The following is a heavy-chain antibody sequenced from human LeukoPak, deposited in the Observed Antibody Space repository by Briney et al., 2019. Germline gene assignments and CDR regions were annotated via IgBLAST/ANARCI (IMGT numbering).Heavy chain of an antibody. Sequence: GAAVKVSCKVPEYTLTELHMYWVRQTPGKGLEWMGGFGPDDSETIYAQNFQGRVTMTEDTSTDTAYMELSSLKSDDTAVYYCAADRKIVVTTGAYVFWGQGTLVTVSS. J-gene: IGHJ4*02. CDR3: AADRKIVVTTGAYVF. CDR1: EYTLTELH. D-gene: IGHD1-1*01. V-gene: IGHV1-24*01. CDR2: FGPDDSET.